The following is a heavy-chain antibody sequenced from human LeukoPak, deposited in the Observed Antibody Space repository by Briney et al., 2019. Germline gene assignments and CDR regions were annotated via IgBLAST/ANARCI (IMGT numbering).Heavy chain of an antibody. V-gene: IGHV4-31*03. CDR2: IYYSGST. CDR1: GGSISSGGYY. J-gene: IGHJ4*02. Sequence: SQTLSLTCTVSGGSISSGGYYWSWIRQHSGKGLEWIGYIYYSGSTYYNPSLKSRVTISVDTSKNQFSLKLSSVTAADTAVYYCARVRHSSSGGYYFDYWGQGTLVTVSS. CDR3: ARVRHSSSGGYYFDY. D-gene: IGHD6-6*01.